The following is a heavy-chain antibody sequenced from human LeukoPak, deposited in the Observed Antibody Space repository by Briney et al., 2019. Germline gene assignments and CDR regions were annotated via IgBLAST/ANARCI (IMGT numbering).Heavy chain of an antibody. J-gene: IGHJ6*03. CDR3: ARSLVDGDYYYNMDV. CDR2: IRPDESDT. D-gene: IGHD2-8*02. Sequence: GGSLRLSCAASGFAFRNYGMHWVRQAPGKGLEWVTFIRPDESDTYYADSVKGRFTISRDNSKNTLSLHMTSLRAEDTAVYYCARSLVDGDYYYNMDVWGKGTTVTVSS. CDR1: GFAFRNYG. V-gene: IGHV3-30*02.